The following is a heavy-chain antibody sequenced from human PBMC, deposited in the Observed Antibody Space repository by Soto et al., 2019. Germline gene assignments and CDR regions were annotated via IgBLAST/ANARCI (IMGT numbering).Heavy chain of an antibody. CDR2: ISYDGTNK. D-gene: IGHD7-27*01. CDR1: GFSFSISP. J-gene: IGHJ4*02. CDR3: ARDPKTSGGQHWAFNYFDS. V-gene: IGHV3-30-3*01. Sequence: PGGSLRLSCEASGFSFSISPMHWVRQAPGMGPRWVALISYDGTNKFYADSVKGRFTISRDNSKSTLYLQVDSLRPEDAAVYYCARDPKTSGGQHWAFNYFDSWGQGTLVTVSS.